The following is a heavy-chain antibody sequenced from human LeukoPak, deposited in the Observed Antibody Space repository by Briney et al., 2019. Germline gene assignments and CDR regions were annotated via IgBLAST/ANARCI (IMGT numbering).Heavy chain of an antibody. CDR3: AGYLGSYYYYFDY. J-gene: IGHJ4*02. D-gene: IGHD1-26*01. CDR1: GGTFSSYA. CDR2: IIPIFGTA. V-gene: IGHV1-69*13. Sequence: SVKVSCKASGGTFSSYAITWVRQAPGQGLEWMGGIIPIFGTANYAQKFQGRVAITADESTSTAYMELSSLRSEDTAVYYCAGYLGSYYYYFDYWGQGTLVTVSS.